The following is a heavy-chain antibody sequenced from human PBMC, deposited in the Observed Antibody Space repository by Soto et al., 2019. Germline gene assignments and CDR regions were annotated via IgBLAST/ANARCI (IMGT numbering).Heavy chain of an antibody. J-gene: IGHJ4*02. Sequence: GGSLRLSCEPSGFTFSDCAMSWSRQAPGQGLEWVSGISGTGRGTFYADSVKDRFTLSRDNSKNTVYLQMTSLRAEDKAVYYCAKGNTSGWYFFDYWGQGTLVTVSA. CDR3: AKGNTSGWYFFDY. CDR1: GFTFSDCA. CDR2: ISGTGRGT. V-gene: IGHV3-23*01. D-gene: IGHD6-19*01.